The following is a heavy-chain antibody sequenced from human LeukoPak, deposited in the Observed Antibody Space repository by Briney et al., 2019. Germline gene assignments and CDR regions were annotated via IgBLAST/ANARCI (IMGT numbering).Heavy chain of an antibody. V-gene: IGHV4-59*12. D-gene: IGHD5-12*01. CDR1: GGSISGYY. CDR3: ARVPGGYSGYDPYWYFDL. J-gene: IGHJ2*01. CDR2: IYSSGST. Sequence: SETLSLTCTVSGGSISGYYWSWIRQPPGKGLEWIGYIYSSGSTNYNPSLKSRVTMSLDMAKNQFSLRLTSVTAADTAVYYCARVPGGYSGYDPYWYFDLWGRGTLVTVSS.